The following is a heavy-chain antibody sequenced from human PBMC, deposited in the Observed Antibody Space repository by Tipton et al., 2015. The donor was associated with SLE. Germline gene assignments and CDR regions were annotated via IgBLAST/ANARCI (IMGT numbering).Heavy chain of an antibody. J-gene: IGHJ3*01. CDR3: ARWDSGRSVGAFDF. Sequence: TLSLTCTVSGGSISSSGHYWGGVRQPPGKGLEGIGSIYYSGSTYYNPSLNSRVTISVDTSKNQFSLKLSSVTAADTAVYYFARWDSGRSVGAFDFWGQGTMVTVSS. CDR2: IYYSGST. D-gene: IGHD1-26*01. V-gene: IGHV4-39*01. CDR1: GGSISSSGHY.